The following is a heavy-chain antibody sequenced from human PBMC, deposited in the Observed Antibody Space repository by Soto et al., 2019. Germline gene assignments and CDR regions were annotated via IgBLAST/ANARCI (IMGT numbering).Heavy chain of an antibody. V-gene: IGHV6-1*01. CDR1: GDSVSNIHVT. D-gene: IGHD6-13*01. CDR3: ARLIRTSWIDY. Sequence: PSQTLSLTCVISGDSVSNIHVTWNWIRQSPSRGLEWLGRTYYRSKWFTDYAVSVKSRVTINPEISENQFSLHLNSVTPEDTAVYYCARLIRTSWIDYWGQGLRVTVSS. J-gene: IGHJ4*02. CDR2: TYYRSKWFT.